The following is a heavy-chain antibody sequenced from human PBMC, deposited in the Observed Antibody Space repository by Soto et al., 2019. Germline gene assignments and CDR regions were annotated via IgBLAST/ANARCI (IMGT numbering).Heavy chain of an antibody. CDR3: ARLHQIAVAGTRFGYFDL. D-gene: IGHD6-19*01. CDR2: IWYDGSNK. Sequence: QVQLEESGGGVVQPGRSLRLSCAASGFTFSSYGMHWVRQAPGKGLEWVAAIWYDGSNKYYADSVKGRFTISRDNSTNTLYLQMNSLGAEDTVVYYCARLHQIAVAGTRFGYFDLWGRGPLVTVSS. CDR1: GFTFSSYG. J-gene: IGHJ2*01. V-gene: IGHV3-33*01.